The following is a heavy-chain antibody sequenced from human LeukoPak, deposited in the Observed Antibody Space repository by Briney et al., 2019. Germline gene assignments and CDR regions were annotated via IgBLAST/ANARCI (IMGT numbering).Heavy chain of an antibody. Sequence: SETLSLTYAVYGGSFSGYYWSWIRQPPGKGLEWIGEINHSGSTNYNPSLKSRVTISVDTPKNQFSLKLSSVTAADTAVYYCAREAMVRGLDYWGQGTLVTVSS. CDR2: INHSGST. V-gene: IGHV4-34*01. CDR3: AREAMVRGLDY. CDR1: GGSFSGYY. J-gene: IGHJ4*02. D-gene: IGHD3-10*01.